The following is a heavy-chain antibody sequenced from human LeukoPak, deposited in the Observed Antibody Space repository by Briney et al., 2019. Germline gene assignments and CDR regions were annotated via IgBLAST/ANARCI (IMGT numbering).Heavy chain of an antibody. V-gene: IGHV3-30*18. CDR2: ISYDGSNK. Sequence: GGSLRLSCAASGFTFSSYGMHWVRQAPGKGLEWVAVISYDGSNKYYADSVRGRFTISRDNSKNTLYLQMNSLRAEDTAVYYCAKEGGYSSSWYRIYYYYYMDVWGKGTTVTVSS. CDR3: AKEGGYSSSWYRIYYYYYMDV. J-gene: IGHJ6*03. D-gene: IGHD6-13*01. CDR1: GFTFSSYG.